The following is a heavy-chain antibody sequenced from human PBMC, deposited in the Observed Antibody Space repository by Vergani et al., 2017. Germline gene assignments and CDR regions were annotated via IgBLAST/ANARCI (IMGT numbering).Heavy chain of an antibody. J-gene: IGHJ6*03. D-gene: IGHD2-2*01. CDR1: GYTFTSYD. V-gene: IGHV1-8*02. CDR2: MNPNSGNT. Sequence: QVQLVQSGAEVKKPGASVKVSCKASGYTFTSYDINWVRQATGQGLEWMGWMNPNSGNTGYAQKFQGRDTMTRNTSISTAYMELSSLRSEDTAVYYWARVGIVVVPAATVHYYYYMDVWGKGTTVTVSS. CDR3: ARVGIVVVPAATVHYYYYMDV.